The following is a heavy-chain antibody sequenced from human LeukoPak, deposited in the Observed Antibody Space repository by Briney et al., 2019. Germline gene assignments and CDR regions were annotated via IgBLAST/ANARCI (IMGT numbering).Heavy chain of an antibody. V-gene: IGHV1-2*06. CDR3: ARDLSVYYYDSSGYYSGFDP. J-gene: IGHJ5*02. D-gene: IGHD3-22*01. CDR2: INPNSGGT. CDR1: GYTFTGYY. Sequence: ASVKVSCKASGYTFTGYYMHWVRQAPGQGLEWMGRINPNSGGTNYAQKFQGRVTMTRDTSISTAYMELNRLRSEDTAVYYCARDLSVYYYDSSGYYSGFDPWGQGTLVTVSS.